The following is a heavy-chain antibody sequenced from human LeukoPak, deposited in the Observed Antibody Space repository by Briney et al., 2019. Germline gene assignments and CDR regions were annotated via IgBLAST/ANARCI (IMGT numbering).Heavy chain of an antibody. V-gene: IGHV1-8*01. CDR1: GYTFTSYD. D-gene: IGHD3-10*01. J-gene: IGHJ6*03. Sequence: GASVKVSCKASGYTFTSYDINWVRQATGQGLEWMGWMNPNSGNTGYAQKFQGRVTMTRNTSISTAYMELSSLRSEDTAVYYCARVCSYFSQYYYYYMDVWGKGTTVTVSS. CDR2: MNPNSGNT. CDR3: ARVCSYFSQYYYYYMDV.